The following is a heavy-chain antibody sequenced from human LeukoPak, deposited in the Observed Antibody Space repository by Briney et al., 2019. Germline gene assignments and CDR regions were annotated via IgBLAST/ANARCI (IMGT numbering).Heavy chain of an antibody. V-gene: IGHV3-23*01. Sequence: GGSLRLSCAASGFTFSNYAMSWVRQAPGKGLEWVSAISGGSSAIYYADYVKGRFTISRDNSKNTLYLQMNSLRAEDTAVYYCARDWYWGQGTLVTVSS. CDR3: ARDWY. CDR1: GFTFSNYA. CDR2: ISGGSSAI. J-gene: IGHJ4*02.